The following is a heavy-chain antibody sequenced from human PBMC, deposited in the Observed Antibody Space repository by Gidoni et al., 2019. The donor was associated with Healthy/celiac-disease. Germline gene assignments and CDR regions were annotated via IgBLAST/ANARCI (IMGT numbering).Heavy chain of an antibody. V-gene: IGHV4-34*01. Sequence: QVQLQQWGAGLLKPSETLSLTCAVYGGSFSGYYWSWIRQPPGKGLEWIGEINHSGSTNYNPSLKSRVTISVDTSKNQFSLKLSSVTAADTAVYYCARGRGNPELYPRDTAMVRYYFDYWGQGTLVTVSS. CDR3: ARGRGNPELYPRDTAMVRYYFDY. CDR2: INHSGST. CDR1: GGSFSGYY. J-gene: IGHJ4*02. D-gene: IGHD5-18*01.